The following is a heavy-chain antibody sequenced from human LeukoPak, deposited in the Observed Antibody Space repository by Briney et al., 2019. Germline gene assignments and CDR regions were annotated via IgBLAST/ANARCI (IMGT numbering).Heavy chain of an antibody. CDR2: MNTNSGNT. V-gene: IGHV1-8*01. CDR3: ARGRSVVSDY. CDR1: GYTFTIYD. Sequence: EASVKLSFTASGYTFTIYDINWVRLATGPGIEWMGWMNTNSGNTGYAQQFQGRVTITRKNSISKAYLQLSSLISEDTAVYYCARGRSVVSDYWGQGTLVTVSS. J-gene: IGHJ4*02. D-gene: IGHD3-22*01.